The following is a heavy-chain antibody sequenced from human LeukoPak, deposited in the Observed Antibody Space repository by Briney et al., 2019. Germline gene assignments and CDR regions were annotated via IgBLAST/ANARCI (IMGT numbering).Heavy chain of an antibody. CDR3: ARDRTTFDY. V-gene: IGHV3-9*01. J-gene: IGHJ4*02. CDR1: GFTFDDYA. D-gene: IGHD1-1*01. CDR2: ISWNSGSI. Sequence: GRSLRLSCAASGFTFDDYAMHWVRQAPGKGLEWVSGISWNSGSIGYADSVKGRFTISRDNAKNSLYLQMNSLRVEDTAVYYCARDRTTFDYWDQGTLVTVSS.